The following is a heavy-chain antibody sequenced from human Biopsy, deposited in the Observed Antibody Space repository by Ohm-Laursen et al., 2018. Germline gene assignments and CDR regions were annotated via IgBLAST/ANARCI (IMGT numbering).Heavy chain of an antibody. Sequence: ASVKVSCKATGGTFIGFDINWVRQAPGQGLEWVGRIVPILGHLNYAQRFQGRVSITADKSTTYVYMELSRLTSGDTAVYYCAADADGYYTEFDYWGPGTLVTVSS. CDR1: GGTFIGFD. D-gene: IGHD3-3*01. CDR2: IVPILGHL. J-gene: IGHJ4*02. CDR3: AADADGYYTEFDY. V-gene: IGHV1-69*04.